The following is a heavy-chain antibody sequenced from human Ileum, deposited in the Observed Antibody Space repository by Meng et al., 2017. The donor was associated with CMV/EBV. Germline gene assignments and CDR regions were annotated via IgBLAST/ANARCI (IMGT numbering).Heavy chain of an antibody. D-gene: IGHD5-24*01. Sequence: SVTVSCKASGYTFTGYYKHWVRQAPGQGLEWMGWINPNSGGTNYAQKFQGRVTMTRDTSISTAYMELSRLRSDDTAVYYCARVRGDGYNLNYWGQGTLVTVSS. J-gene: IGHJ4*02. CDR1: GYTFTGYY. CDR3: ARVRGDGYNLNY. CDR2: INPNSGGT. V-gene: IGHV1-2*02.